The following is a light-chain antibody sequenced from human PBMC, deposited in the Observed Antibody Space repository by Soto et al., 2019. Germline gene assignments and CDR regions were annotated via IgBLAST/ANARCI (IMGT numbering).Light chain of an antibody. J-gene: IGLJ1*01. CDR2: YES. CDR3: QVWDSSSDHRV. CDR1: NIGSKS. V-gene: IGLV3-21*04. Sequence: SYELTQPPSVSVAPGKTARITCGGNNIGSKSVHWYQQKPGQAPVLVIYYESDRPSGIPERFSGSNSGNTATLTISRVEAGDEADYYCQVWDSSSDHRVFGTGTKLTVL.